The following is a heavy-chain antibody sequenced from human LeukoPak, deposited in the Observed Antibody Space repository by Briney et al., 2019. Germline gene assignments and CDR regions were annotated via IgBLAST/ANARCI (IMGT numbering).Heavy chain of an antibody. CDR1: GDSMTTTSHF. CDR3: ARGTTIFGVARRGTPFDY. V-gene: IGHV4-39*07. J-gene: IGHJ4*02. D-gene: IGHD3-3*01. Sequence: SETLSLTCTVSGDSMTTTSHFWDWIRQPPGKGLEWIGSIYYRGSTYYNPSLKSRVTISVDTSKNQFSLKLTSVTAADTAVYYCARGTTIFGVARRGTPFDYWGQGTLVTVSS. CDR2: IYYRGST.